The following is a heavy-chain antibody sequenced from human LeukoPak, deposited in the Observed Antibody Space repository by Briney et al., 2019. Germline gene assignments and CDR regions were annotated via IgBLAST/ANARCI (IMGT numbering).Heavy chain of an antibody. V-gene: IGHV4-34*01. J-gene: IGHJ6*02. D-gene: IGHD3-3*01. CDR2: INHSGST. CDR1: GGSFNNYY. CDR3: ARVFVVVIDSYYYYYGMDV. Sequence: SKTLSLTCAVYGGSFNNYYWSWIRQPPGKGLEWIGEINHSGSTNYNPSLKSRVTISVDTSKNQFSLKLSSVTAADTAVYYCARVFVVVIDSYYYYYGMDVWGQGTTVTVSS.